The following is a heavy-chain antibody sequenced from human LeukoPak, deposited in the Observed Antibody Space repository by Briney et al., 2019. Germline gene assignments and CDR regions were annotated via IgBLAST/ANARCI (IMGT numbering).Heavy chain of an antibody. D-gene: IGHD6-19*01. Sequence: ASVKVSCKASGYTFTSYGISWVRQAPGQGLEWMGWISAYNGNTNYAQKLQGRVTMTTDTSTSTAYMELRSLRSDDTAVYYCARIYSGWYRDYFDYWGQGTLVTVSS. CDR2: ISAYNGNT. J-gene: IGHJ4*02. CDR1: GYTFTSYG. V-gene: IGHV1-18*01. CDR3: ARIYSGWYRDYFDY.